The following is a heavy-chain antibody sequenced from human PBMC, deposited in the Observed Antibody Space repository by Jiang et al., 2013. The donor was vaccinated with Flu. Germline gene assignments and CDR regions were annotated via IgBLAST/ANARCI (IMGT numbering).Heavy chain of an antibody. CDR2: IYWDDDK. V-gene: IGHV2-5*08. CDR3: AHTRVFGGVIVEERLDP. J-gene: IGHJ5*02. Sequence: FSGFSLITTGMCVSWVRQPPGKALEWLALIYWDDDKRYSPSLKSRLTITKDTSKNQVVLTMTNMDPVDTATYYCAHTRVFGGVIVEERLDPWGQGTLVTVSS. D-gene: IGHD3-16*02. CDR1: GFSLITTGMC.